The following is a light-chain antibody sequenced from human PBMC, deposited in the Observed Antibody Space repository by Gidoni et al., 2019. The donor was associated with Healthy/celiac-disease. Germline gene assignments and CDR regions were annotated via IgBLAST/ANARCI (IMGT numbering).Light chain of an antibody. CDR2: EVS. CDR3: SSYTSSSTYVV. Sequence: QSALTQPASVSGSPGQSITISCTGTSSYVGGYNYVSWYQQHPGKAPKLMIYEVSNRPSGVSNRFSGSKSGNTAFLTISGLQAEDEADYYCSSYTSSSTYVVFGGGTKLTVL. CDR1: SSYVGGYNY. J-gene: IGLJ2*01. V-gene: IGLV2-14*01.